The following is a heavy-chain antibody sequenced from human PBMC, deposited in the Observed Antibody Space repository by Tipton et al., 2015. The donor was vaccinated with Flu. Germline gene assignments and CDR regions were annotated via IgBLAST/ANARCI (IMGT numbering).Heavy chain of an antibody. Sequence: SLRLSCAASGFTFSDDYMSWIRQAPGKGLEWVSHISSSGSTINYADSVKGRFTISRDNAKNSLYLQMNSLRAEDTAVYYCARDHPPSITVLAEITDYFGMDVWGQGTTVTVSS. D-gene: IGHD3-3*01. J-gene: IGHJ6*02. CDR2: ISSSGSTI. CDR1: GFTFSDDY. CDR3: ARDHPPSITVLAEITDYFGMDV. V-gene: IGHV3-11*01.